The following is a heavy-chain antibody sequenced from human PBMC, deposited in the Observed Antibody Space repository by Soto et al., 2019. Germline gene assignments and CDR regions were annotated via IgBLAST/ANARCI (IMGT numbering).Heavy chain of an antibody. CDR1: GYTFTSYG. J-gene: IGHJ3*02. CDR2: MNPNSGNT. Sequence: GASVKVSCKASGYTFTSYGINWVRQVTGQGLEWMGWMNPNSGNTGYAQKFQGRVTMTRNTSKSTANMELSSLRSEDTAVYYCARAKGERYCSGGSCYPKGDAFDIWGQGTMVTVSS. D-gene: IGHD2-15*01. CDR3: ARAKGERYCSGGSCYPKGDAFDI. V-gene: IGHV1-8*02.